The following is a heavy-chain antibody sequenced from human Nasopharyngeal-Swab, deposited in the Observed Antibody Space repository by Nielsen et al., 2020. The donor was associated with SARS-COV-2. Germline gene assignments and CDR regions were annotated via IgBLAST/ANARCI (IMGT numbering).Heavy chain of an antibody. CDR2: INPNSGGT. CDR3: ARGGPGYCSSTSCYGNWFDP. J-gene: IGHJ5*02. D-gene: IGHD2-2*01. Sequence: WVRQAPGQRLERMGWINPNSGGTNYAQKFQGWVTMTRDTSISTAYMELSRLRSDDTAVYYCARGGPGYCSSTSCYGNWFDPWGQGTLVTVSS. V-gene: IGHV1-2*04.